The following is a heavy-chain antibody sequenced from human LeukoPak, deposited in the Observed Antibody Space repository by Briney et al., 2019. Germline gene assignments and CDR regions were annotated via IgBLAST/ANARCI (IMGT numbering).Heavy chain of an antibody. J-gene: IGHJ4*02. Sequence: PGGSLRLSCAASGFTVSSNYMSWVRQAPGKGLEWVSVIYSGGSTYYADSVKGRFTISRGNSKNTLYLQMNSLRAEDTAVYYCARDLGYYYGSGSSPFDYWGQGTLVTVSS. CDR2: IYSGGST. CDR1: GFTVSSNY. V-gene: IGHV3-66*01. CDR3: ARDLGYYYGSGSSPFDY. D-gene: IGHD3-10*01.